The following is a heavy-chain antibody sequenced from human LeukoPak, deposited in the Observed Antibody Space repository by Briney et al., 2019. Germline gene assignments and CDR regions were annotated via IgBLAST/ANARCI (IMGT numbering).Heavy chain of an antibody. CDR3: ARGESWQQPATNRSFEP. D-gene: IGHD6-13*01. J-gene: IGHJ5*02. CDR2: INYSGST. V-gene: IGHV4-34*01. CDR1: GGSFSSYY. Sequence: SETLSLTCAVYGGSFSSYYWSWIRQPPGKGLEWIGEINYSGSTNYNPSLKSRVTISVDTSKNQFSLKLSSVTGAHTAVYQCARGESWQQPATNRSFEPSGPGTPV.